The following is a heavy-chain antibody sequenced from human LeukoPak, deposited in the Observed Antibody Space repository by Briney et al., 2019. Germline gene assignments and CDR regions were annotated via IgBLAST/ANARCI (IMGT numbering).Heavy chain of an antibody. Sequence: PSETLSLTCTVSGGSITPYYLTWVRQPPGRGLEWIGYVYYDGSNDYNPSLRSRVTLLLDMSKNQFSLKLTTLTAAHTAPYSFAANTGSVFDYWGQGILVTVSS. D-gene: IGHD1-26*01. CDR1: GGSITPYY. V-gene: IGHV4-59*01. CDR3: AANTGSVFDY. J-gene: IGHJ4*02. CDR2: VYYDGSN.